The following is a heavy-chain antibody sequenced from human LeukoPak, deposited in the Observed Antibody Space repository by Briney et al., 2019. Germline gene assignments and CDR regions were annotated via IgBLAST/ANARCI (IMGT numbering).Heavy chain of an antibody. D-gene: IGHD3-10*01. CDR1: GASISSYY. J-gene: IGHJ2*01. Sequence: SETLSLTCSVSGASISSYYWTWIRQPPGKGLEWIGSIYYSGSTYYNPSLKSRVTISVDTSKNQFSLKLSSVTAADTAVYYCARDPDDYGSGSYYNVDWYFDLWGRGTLVTVSS. CDR2: IYYSGST. CDR3: ARDPDDYGSGSYYNVDWYFDL. V-gene: IGHV4-59*12.